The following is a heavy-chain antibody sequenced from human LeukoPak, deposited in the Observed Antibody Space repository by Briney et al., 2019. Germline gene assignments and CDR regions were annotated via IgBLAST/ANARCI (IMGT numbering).Heavy chain of an antibody. CDR2: ISGGGGST. Sequence: GGSLRLSCAASVFTFSSAALSWGRQGPGGGRGWGSAISGGGGSTSYADSVKGRFTISRDNSKNTLYLQMNSLRAEDTAVYYCAKDKLAYCSGGSCYYFDYWGQGTLVTASS. CDR3: AKDKLAYCSGGSCYYFDY. V-gene: IGHV3-23*01. J-gene: IGHJ4*02. CDR1: VFTFSSAA. D-gene: IGHD2-15*01.